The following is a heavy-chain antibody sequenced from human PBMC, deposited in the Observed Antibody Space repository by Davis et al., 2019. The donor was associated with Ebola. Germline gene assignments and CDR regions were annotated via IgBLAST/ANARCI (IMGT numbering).Heavy chain of an antibody. V-gene: IGHV4-59*01. CDR3: ARDQRHSYGRRFDP. CDR2: VQDSLSA. D-gene: IGHD5-18*01. CDR1: GGSTSTYH. J-gene: IGHJ5*02. Sequence: PGGSLRLSCTVSGGSTSTYHWTWLRQPPGKGLEWIGYVQDSLSAKYNPSLGSRVTLSVDTSKNQFSLQLTSLTAADTAVYFCARDQRHSYGRRFDPWGQGIQVTVSS.